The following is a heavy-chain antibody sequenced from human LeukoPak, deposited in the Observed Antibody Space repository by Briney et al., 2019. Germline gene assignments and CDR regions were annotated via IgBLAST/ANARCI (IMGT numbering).Heavy chain of an antibody. Sequence: SETLSLTCAVYGGSFSGYYWSWIRQPPGKGLEWIGEINHSGSTNYNPSLKSRVTISVDTSKNQFSLKLRSVTAADTAVYYCARLTCYDYVWGSYRYYFDYWGQGTLVTVSS. CDR3: ARLTCYDYVWGSYRYYFDY. V-gene: IGHV4-34*01. D-gene: IGHD3-16*02. CDR1: GGSFSGYY. CDR2: INHSGST. J-gene: IGHJ4*02.